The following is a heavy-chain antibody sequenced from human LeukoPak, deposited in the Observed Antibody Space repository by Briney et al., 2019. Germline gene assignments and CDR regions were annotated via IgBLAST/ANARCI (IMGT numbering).Heavy chain of an antibody. CDR2: IVPALRVL. D-gene: IGHD4-11*01. Sequence: SVKVSCKASGGTLNSFSITWVRQAPGQGLECLGRIVPALRVLHYAQKFQGRVTITADKSTNTAYMELTGLTYEDTAVYYCARAATVTNFGSFDYWGQGTLVTVSS. V-gene: IGHV1-69*04. CDR1: GGTLNSFS. CDR3: ARAATVTNFGSFDY. J-gene: IGHJ4*02.